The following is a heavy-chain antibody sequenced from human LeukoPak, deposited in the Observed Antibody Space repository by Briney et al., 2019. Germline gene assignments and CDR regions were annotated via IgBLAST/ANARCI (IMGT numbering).Heavy chain of an antibody. CDR3: ASLYSSTWQRVDY. J-gene: IGHJ4*01. D-gene: IGHD6-13*01. CDR2: IYYSGST. V-gene: IGHV4-61*05. CDR1: GDSTSNNNYY. Sequence: SETLSLTCTVSGDSTSNNNYYWVWIRQPPGKGLEGIWYIYYSGSTNYNPSLKSRVTISVDPSKNLFSLRLSSVTAADTAVYYCASLYSSTWQRVDYWGHGTLVTVSS.